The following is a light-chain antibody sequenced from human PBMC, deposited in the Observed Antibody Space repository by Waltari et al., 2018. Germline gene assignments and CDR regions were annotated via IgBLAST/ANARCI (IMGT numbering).Light chain of an antibody. CDR2: EVS. Sequence: DIQMTQSPSILSASVGDRVTITCRASQNIGRWLAWYQQKPGKAPKVLSYEVSSLQSGAPSRFSGSGSGTEFILTITSLQPDDIASYYCQQYDNEWSFGQGTKVEI. CDR1: QNIGRW. V-gene: IGKV1-5*03. CDR3: QQYDNEWS. J-gene: IGKJ1*01.